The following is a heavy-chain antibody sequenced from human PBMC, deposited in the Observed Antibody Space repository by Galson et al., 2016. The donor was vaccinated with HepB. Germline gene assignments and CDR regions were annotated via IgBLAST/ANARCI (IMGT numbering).Heavy chain of an antibody. D-gene: IGHD3-16*01. CDR1: GFAFSNYA. V-gene: IGHV3-23*01. CDR3: AKDSSIWGAARNFDN. CDR2: ISAGGGST. J-gene: IGHJ4*02. Sequence: SLRLSCAAFGFAFSNYAMSWVRQAPGKGLEWVSAISAGGGSTFYGDSVKGRFTISRDNPKDTLYLEMSSLRVGDTAIYYCAKDSSIWGAARNFDNWGQGTLVSVSS.